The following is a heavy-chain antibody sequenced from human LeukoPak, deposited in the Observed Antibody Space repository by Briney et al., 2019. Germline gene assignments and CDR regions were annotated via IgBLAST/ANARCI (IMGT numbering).Heavy chain of an antibody. Sequence: GESLKISCKGSGYSFTSYWIGWVRQMPGKGLEWMGIIYPGDSDTRYSPSFQGQATISADKSISTAYLQWSSLKASDTAMYYCARRDIVVVPAAIGAFDIWGQGTMVTVSS. D-gene: IGHD2-2*01. CDR1: GYSFTSYW. J-gene: IGHJ3*02. V-gene: IGHV5-51*01. CDR3: ARRDIVVVPAAIGAFDI. CDR2: IYPGDSDT.